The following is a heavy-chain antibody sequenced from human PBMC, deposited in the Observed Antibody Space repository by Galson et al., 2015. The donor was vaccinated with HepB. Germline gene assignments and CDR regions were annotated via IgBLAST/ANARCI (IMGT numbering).Heavy chain of an antibody. CDR2: IWYDGSNK. Sequence: SCKASGYTFTTYGMHWVRQAPGKGLEWVAVIWYDGSNKYYAHYVKGRFTISRDNSKNTLYMQMNSLRAEDTAVYYCAKGQRYSSSSYTPYWGQGTLVTVSS. D-gene: IGHD6-13*01. J-gene: IGHJ4*02. CDR1: GYTFTTYG. V-gene: IGHV3-33*06. CDR3: AKGQRYSSSSYTPY.